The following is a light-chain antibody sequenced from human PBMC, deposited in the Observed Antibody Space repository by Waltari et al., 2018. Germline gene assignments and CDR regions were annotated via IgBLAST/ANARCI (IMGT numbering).Light chain of an antibody. Sequence: ELVMTQSPATLSVSPGERASLSCRASQSASTSLAWYQQTPGQAPRPLIHRASTRAADIPDRFSGSGSGTEFTLTISSLQSEDSAIYYCQQYNIWPWTFGQGTKVDIK. CDR3: QQYNIWPWT. CDR2: RAS. J-gene: IGKJ1*01. V-gene: IGKV3-15*01. CDR1: QSASTS.